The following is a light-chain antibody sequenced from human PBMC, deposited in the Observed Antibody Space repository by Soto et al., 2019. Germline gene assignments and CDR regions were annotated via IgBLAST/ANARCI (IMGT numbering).Light chain of an antibody. J-gene: IGKJ5*01. CDR3: QQRSNLIT. V-gene: IGKV3-11*01. Sequence: TQSPATLSVSPGDRATLSCRASQSVSSYLAWYQQKPGQAPRLLIYDASNRATGIPARFSGSGSGTDFTLTISSLEPEDFAVYYCQQRSNLITFGQGTRLEIK. CDR1: QSVSSY. CDR2: DAS.